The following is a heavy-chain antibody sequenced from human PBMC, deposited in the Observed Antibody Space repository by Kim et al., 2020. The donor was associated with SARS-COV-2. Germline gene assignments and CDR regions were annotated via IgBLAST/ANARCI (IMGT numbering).Heavy chain of an antibody. J-gene: IGHJ4*02. Sequence: GGSLRLSCAASGFTFSTYAMSWVRQAPGKGLEWVASISASGGDTYFPDSVKGRFTISRDNSENTLYLQMTSLRVEDTAVYYCAKDRDDDRFSDYWGQGILVTVSS. D-gene: IGHD3-10*01. CDR2: ISASGGDT. CDR3: AKDRDDDRFSDY. V-gene: IGHV3-23*01. CDR1: GFTFSTYA.